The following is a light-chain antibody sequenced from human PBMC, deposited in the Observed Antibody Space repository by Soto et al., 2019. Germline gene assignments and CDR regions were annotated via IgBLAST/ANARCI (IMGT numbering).Light chain of an antibody. V-gene: IGKV3-15*01. Sequence: EIVMTQSPAPLSVSPGERATLSCRASQSVSSNLAWYQQKPGQAPRLLIYGASTRATGIPASVSGSGSGTEFSLIISSRQPGDFAVYYCQQYNNWPYTFGQGTKLEIK. CDR2: GAS. J-gene: IGKJ2*01. CDR3: QQYNNWPYT. CDR1: QSVSSN.